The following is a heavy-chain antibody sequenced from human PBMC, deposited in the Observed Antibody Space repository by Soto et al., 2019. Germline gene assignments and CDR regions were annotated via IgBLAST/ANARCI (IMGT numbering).Heavy chain of an antibody. D-gene: IGHD2-2*01. Sequence: GASVKVSCKASGGTFSSYAISWVRQAPGQGLEWMGGIIPILGIANYAQKFQGRVTITADKSTSTAYMELSSLRSEDTAVYYCARGGGGHCSSTSCYATNYYYYYMDVWGKGTTVTVSS. CDR1: GGTFSSYA. V-gene: IGHV1-69*10. CDR2: IIPILGIA. J-gene: IGHJ6*03. CDR3: ARGGGGHCSSTSCYATNYYYYYMDV.